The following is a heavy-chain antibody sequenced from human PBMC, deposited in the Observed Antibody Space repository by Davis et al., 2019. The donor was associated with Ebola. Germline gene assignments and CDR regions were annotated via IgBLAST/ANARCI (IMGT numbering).Heavy chain of an antibody. CDR3: ASTAVQGLISY. Sequence: GGSLRLSCAASGFTFSSYWMGWVRQAPGKVLEWVANIKQDGSEKYYVDSVKGRFTISRDNAKNSLYLQMNSLRAEDTAVYYCASTAVQGLISYWGQGTLVTVSS. D-gene: IGHD3-10*01. CDR1: GFTFSSYW. J-gene: IGHJ4*02. V-gene: IGHV3-7*01. CDR2: IKQDGSEK.